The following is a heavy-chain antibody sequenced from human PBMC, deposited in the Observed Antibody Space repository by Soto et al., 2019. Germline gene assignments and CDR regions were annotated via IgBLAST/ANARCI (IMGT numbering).Heavy chain of an antibody. J-gene: IGHJ4*02. D-gene: IGHD6-13*01. CDR1: GFTFSSYA. V-gene: IGHV3-23*01. CDR2: ISGSGGST. CDR3: AKDRGIAAAGTYDY. Sequence: GGSLRLSCAASGFTFSSYAMSWVRQAPGKGLEWVSAISGSGGSTYYADSVKGRFTISRDNSKNTLYLQMNSLRAEDTAVYYWAKDRGIAAAGTYDYWGQGTLVTVSS.